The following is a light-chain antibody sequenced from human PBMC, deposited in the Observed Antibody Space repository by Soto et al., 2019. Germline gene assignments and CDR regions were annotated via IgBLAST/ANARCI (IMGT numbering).Light chain of an antibody. CDR1: QSVSSK. CDR3: QQYKDWFSIT. V-gene: IGKV3-15*01. Sequence: EIVLTQSPATLSVSPGERATLSCRASQSVSSKLAWYQQRPGQSPRLLIYGASTRATDIPARFSGSGSGTEFTLTISSLQSEDFAVYYFQQYKDWFSITFGQGTRLEIK. CDR2: GAS. J-gene: IGKJ5*01.